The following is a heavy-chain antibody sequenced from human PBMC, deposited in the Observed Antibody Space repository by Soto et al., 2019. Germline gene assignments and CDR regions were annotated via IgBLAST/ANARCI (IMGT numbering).Heavy chain of an antibody. J-gene: IGHJ4*02. CDR2: ISYDGSNK. Sequence: QVQLVESGGGVVQPGRSLRLSCAASGFTFSSYGMHWVRQAPGKGLEWVAVISYDGSNKYYADSVKGRFTISRDNSKNTLYLKMNSLRAEDTAVYYCAKDRRTMVRGGSGYFDYWGQGTLVTVSS. CDR1: GFTFSSYG. V-gene: IGHV3-30*18. CDR3: AKDRRTMVRGGSGYFDY. D-gene: IGHD3-10*01.